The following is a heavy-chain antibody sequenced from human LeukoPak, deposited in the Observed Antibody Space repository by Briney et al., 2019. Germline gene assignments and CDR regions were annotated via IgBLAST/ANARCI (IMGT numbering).Heavy chain of an antibody. Sequence: SVKVSCKASGGTFSSYAISWVRQAPGQGLEWMGGIIPIFGTANYAQKFQGRVTITADESTSTAYMELSSLRSEDTAVYYCASYRGYRTTKPDYWGQGTLVTVSS. J-gene: IGHJ4*02. V-gene: IGHV1-69*13. CDR1: GGTFSSYA. CDR3: ASYRGYRTTKPDY. CDR2: IIPIFGTA. D-gene: IGHD5-18*01.